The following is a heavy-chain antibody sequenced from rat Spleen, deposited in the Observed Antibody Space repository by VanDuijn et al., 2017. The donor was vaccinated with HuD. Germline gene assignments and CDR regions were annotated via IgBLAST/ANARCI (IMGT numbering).Heavy chain of an antibody. CDR2: MRYDGDT. CDR1: GFSLTGNN. V-gene: IGHV2S30*01. CDR3: TRSLYSSPLFDY. D-gene: IGHD1-2*01. Sequence: QVQLKESGPGLVQPSQTLSLTCTVSGFSLTGNNVHWVRQPPGKGLEWMGRMRYDGDTYYNSALKSRLSISRDTSKNQVFLKMGSLQSDDTAIYYCTRSLYSSPLFDYWGQGLMVTVSS. J-gene: IGHJ2*01.